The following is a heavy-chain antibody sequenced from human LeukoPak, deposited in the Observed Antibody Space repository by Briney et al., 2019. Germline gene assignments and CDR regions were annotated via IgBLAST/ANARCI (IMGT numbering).Heavy chain of an antibody. CDR3: AKGSYYYYMDV. CDR2: ISWNSGSI. J-gene: IGHJ6*03. Sequence: GGSLRLSCAASGFTFDDYAMHWVRQAPGKGLEWVSGISWNSGSIGYADSVKGRVTISRDNAKNSLYLQMNSLRAEDTALYYCAKGSYYYYMDVWGKGTTVTVSS. CDR1: GFTFDDYA. V-gene: IGHV3-9*01.